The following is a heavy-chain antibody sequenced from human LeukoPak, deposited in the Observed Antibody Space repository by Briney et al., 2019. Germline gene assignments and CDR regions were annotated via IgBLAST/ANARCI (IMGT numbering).Heavy chain of an antibody. Sequence: GGSLRLSCAASGFTFSSYAMSWVRQAPGKGLEWVSAISGSGGSTYYADSVKGRFTISRDNAKNSLYLQMNSLRAEDTAVYYCASWSRWLQLVIDYWGQGTLVTVSS. J-gene: IGHJ4*02. CDR3: ASWSRWLQLVIDY. V-gene: IGHV3-23*01. D-gene: IGHD5-24*01. CDR1: GFTFSSYA. CDR2: ISGSGGST.